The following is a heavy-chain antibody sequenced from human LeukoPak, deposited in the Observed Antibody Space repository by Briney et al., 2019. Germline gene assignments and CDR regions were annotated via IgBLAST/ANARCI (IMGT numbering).Heavy chain of an antibody. J-gene: IGHJ4*02. CDR2: IYYSGST. Sequence: PSETLSLTCTVSGGSISSYYWSWIRQPPGKGLEWIGYIYYSGSTNYNPSLKSRVTISVDTSKNQFSLKLSSVTAADTAVYYCARDRGFYGDSGIFDYWGQGTLVTVSS. D-gene: IGHD4-17*01. CDR3: ARDRGFYGDSGIFDY. V-gene: IGHV4-59*01. CDR1: GGSISSYY.